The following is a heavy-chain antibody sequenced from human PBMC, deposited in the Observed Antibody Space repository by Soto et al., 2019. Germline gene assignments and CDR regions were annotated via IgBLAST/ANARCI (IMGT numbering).Heavy chain of an antibody. V-gene: IGHV3-13*01. CDR1: GFTFSSYD. J-gene: IGHJ3*02. CDR2: IGTAGDT. Sequence: GSLSLSCAASGFTFSSYDMHWVRQATGKGLEWVSAIGTAGDTYYPGSVKGRFTISRENAKNSLYLQMNSLRAGDTAVYYCARVARGWDAFDIWGQGTMVTVS. D-gene: IGHD3-10*01. CDR3: ARVARGWDAFDI.